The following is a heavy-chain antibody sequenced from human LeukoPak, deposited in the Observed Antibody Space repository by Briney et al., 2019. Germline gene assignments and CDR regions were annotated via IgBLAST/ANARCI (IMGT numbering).Heavy chain of an antibody. CDR2: ISGSGGTT. CDR3: AKEPREYCSSTSCPNWLDP. J-gene: IGHJ5*02. D-gene: IGHD2-2*01. CDR1: GFTSDDYT. Sequence: PGGSLRLSCAASGFTSDDYTMHWVRQAPGKGLEWVSAISGSGGTTYYADSVKGRFTISGDNSKNTLYLQMNSLRADDTAVYYCAKEPREYCSSTSCPNWLDPWGQGTLVTVSS. V-gene: IGHV3-23*01.